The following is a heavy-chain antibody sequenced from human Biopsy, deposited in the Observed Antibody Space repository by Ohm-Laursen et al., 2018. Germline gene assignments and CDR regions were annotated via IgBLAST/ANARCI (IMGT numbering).Heavy chain of an antibody. V-gene: IGHV3-9*01. Sequence: SLRLSCAASGFTFDAYAMHWVRQAPGKGLEWVSGISWHSDSRGYADSVKGRFTISRDNTNNSLYLQMTSLRPEDTAVFYCARGKYKDCATGLRRLYHYALDFWGPGTTVSVSS. CDR1: GFTFDAYA. CDR3: ARGKYKDCATGLRRLYHYALDF. J-gene: IGHJ6*02. CDR2: ISWHSDSR. D-gene: IGHD3/OR15-3a*01.